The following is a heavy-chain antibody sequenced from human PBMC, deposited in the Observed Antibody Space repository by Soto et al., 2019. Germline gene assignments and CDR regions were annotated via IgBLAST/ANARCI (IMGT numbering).Heavy chain of an antibody. Sequence: SVKVSCKASGGTFSSYAISWVRQAPGQGLEWMGGIIPIFGTANYAQKFQGRVTITADKSTSTAYMELSSLRSEDTAVYYCASSPAAEYYYYYYGMDVWGQGTTVTVSS. D-gene: IGHD6-13*01. CDR1: GGTFSSYA. CDR3: ASSPAAEYYYYYYGMDV. J-gene: IGHJ6*02. CDR2: IIPIFGTA. V-gene: IGHV1-69*06.